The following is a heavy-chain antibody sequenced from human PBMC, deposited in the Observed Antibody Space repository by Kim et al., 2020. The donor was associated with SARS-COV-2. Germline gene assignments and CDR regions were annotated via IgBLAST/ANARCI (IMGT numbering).Heavy chain of an antibody. CDR3: AGTYYFGSGSYYNVFHVVTEDYGMDV. CDR2: ISSSGSTI. V-gene: IGHV3-48*03. J-gene: IGHJ6*02. CDR1: GFTFSSYE. D-gene: IGHD3-10*01. Sequence: GGSLRLSCAASGFTFSSYEMNWVRQAPGKGLEWVSYISSSGSTIYYADSVKGRFTISRDNAKNSLYLQMNSLRAEDTAVYYCAGTYYFGSGSYYNVFHVVTEDYGMDVWGQGTTVTVSS.